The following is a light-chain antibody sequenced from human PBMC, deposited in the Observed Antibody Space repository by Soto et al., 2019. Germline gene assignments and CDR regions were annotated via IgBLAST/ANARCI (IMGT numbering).Light chain of an antibody. CDR3: CSYAGSSLVV. CDR1: SSDVGSYNL. V-gene: IGLV2-23*01. CDR2: EGS. J-gene: IGLJ2*01. Sequence: QSVLTQPASVSGSPGQSITISCTGTSSDVGSYNLVSWYQQHPGKAPKLMIYEGSKRPSGVSNRFSGSKSDNTASLTISGLQAEDEADYYCCSYAGSSLVVFGGGTKVTVL.